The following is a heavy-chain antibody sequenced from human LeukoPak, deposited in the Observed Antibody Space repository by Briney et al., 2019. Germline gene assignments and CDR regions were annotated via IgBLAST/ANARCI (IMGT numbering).Heavy chain of an antibody. CDR1: GFTFSSYW. CDR3: TTAIQLFDY. V-gene: IGHV3-7*03. Sequence: GGSLRLSCAASGFTFSSYWMSWVRQAPGKGLEWVANIKQDGSEKYYVDSVKGRFTISRDNAKNSLYLQMNSLKTEDTAVYYCTTAIQLFDYWGQGTLVTVSS. J-gene: IGHJ4*02. CDR2: IKQDGSEK. D-gene: IGHD5-18*01.